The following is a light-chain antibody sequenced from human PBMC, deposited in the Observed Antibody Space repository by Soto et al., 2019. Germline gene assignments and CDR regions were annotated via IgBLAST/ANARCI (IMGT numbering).Light chain of an antibody. J-gene: IGLJ3*02. CDR2: GNS. CDR1: SSNIGAGYD. CDR3: HSYDSSLSGSV. Sequence: QSALPQPPSVSGAPGQRVTISCTGSSSNIGAGYDVHWYQQLPGTVPKLLIYGNSNRPSGVPDRFSGSKSGTSASLAITGLQAEDEADYYCHSYDSSLSGSVFGGGTKVTVL. V-gene: IGLV1-40*01.